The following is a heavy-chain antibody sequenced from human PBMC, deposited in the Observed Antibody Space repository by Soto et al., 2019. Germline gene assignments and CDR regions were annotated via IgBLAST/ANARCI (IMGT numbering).Heavy chain of an antibody. CDR1: GFTFSSDA. Sequence: EVQLVESGGGLAQPGGSLRLSCAASGFTFSSDAMDWVRQAPGKGLEYVSGISSSGIGTYYASSVKGRFTISRDNSRDTVYLQMDSLRPEDMAVYYCARRARADYSYMDVWGKGTTVTVS. D-gene: IGHD6-6*01. V-gene: IGHV3-64*01. CDR2: ISSSGIGT. J-gene: IGHJ6*03. CDR3: ARRARADYSYMDV.